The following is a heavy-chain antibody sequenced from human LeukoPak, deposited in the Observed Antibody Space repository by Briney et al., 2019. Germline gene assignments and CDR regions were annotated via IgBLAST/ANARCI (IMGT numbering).Heavy chain of an antibody. CDR2: ISGSGGST. CDR1: GFTFSSYA. V-gene: IGHV3-23*01. Sequence: GGSLRLSCAASGFTFSSYAMSWVRQAPGKGLEWVSAISGSGGSTYYADSVKGRFTISRDNSKNTLYLQMNSLRAEDTAVYYCVHPYNWNEKTSLGFDYWGQGTLVTVSS. D-gene: IGHD1-20*01. J-gene: IGHJ4*02. CDR3: VHPYNWNEKTSLGFDY.